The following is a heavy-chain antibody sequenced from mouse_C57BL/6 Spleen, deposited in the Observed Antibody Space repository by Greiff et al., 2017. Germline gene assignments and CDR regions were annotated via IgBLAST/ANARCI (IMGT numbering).Heavy chain of an antibody. V-gene: IGHV1-82*01. CDR2: IYPGDGDT. D-gene: IGHD2-4*01. J-gene: IGHJ1*03. CDR1: GYAFSSSW. CDR3: ARGGDDYYWYFDV. Sequence: QVQLQQSGPELVKPGASVKISCKASGYAFSSSWMNWVKQRPGKGLEWIGRIYPGDGDTNYNGKFKGKATLTADKSSSTAYMQLSSLTSEDSAVYFCARGGDDYYWYFDVWGTGTTVTVSS.